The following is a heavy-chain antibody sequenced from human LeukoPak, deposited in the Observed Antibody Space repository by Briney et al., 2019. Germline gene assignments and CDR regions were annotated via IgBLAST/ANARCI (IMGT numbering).Heavy chain of an antibody. CDR3: ARSTYSSSQWDY. CDR1: GGSIGSYY. J-gene: IGHJ4*02. D-gene: IGHD6-13*01. V-gene: IGHV4-59*01. Sequence: KPSETLSLTCTVSGGSIGSYYWHWIRQPPGEGLEWIGYIYFTGSTNYNPSLKSRVTISVDTSKNQFSLKLNSVTAADTAIYYCARSTYSSSQWDYWGQGTLVTVFS. CDR2: IYFTGST.